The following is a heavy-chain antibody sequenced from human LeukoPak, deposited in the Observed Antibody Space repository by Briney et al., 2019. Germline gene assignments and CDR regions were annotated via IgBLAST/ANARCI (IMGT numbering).Heavy chain of an antibody. CDR1: GYAFTSYD. V-gene: IGHV1-8*01. J-gene: IGHJ4*02. CDR2: MNPNGGNT. D-gene: IGHD3-16*02. CDR3: ARGYYDYVWGSYRLFDY. Sequence: ASVKVSCKASGYAFTSYDINWVRQATGQGLEWMGWMNPNGGNTGYAQKFQGRVTMTRNTSISTAYMELSSLRSEDTAVYYCARGYYDYVWGSYRLFDYWGQGTLVTVSS.